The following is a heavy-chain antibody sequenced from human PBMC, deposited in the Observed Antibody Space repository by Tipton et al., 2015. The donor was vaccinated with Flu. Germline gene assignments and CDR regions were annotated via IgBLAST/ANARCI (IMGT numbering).Heavy chain of an antibody. Sequence: GLVKPSETLSLTCTVSGGSITPYYWSWIRQPPGRGLEWIGFIYYSGSTNYNPSLKSRVTISVDSSKNHFSLKLSFVTAADTAIYFCARHEGPEMGTYFGMDVWGQGTTVTVSS. J-gene: IGHJ6*02. CDR2: IYYSGST. D-gene: IGHD1-14*01. CDR3: ARHEGPEMGTYFGMDV. V-gene: IGHV4-59*08. CDR1: GGSITPYY.